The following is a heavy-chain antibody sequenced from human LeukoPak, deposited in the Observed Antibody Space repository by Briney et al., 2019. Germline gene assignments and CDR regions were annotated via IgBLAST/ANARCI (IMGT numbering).Heavy chain of an antibody. CDR2: ITPFNGNT. CDR3: APSTSSHYLSY. CDR1: GYTFTYPY. D-gene: IGHD2/OR15-2a*01. V-gene: IGHV1-45*02. J-gene: IGHJ4*02. Sequence: ASVKVSCKASGYTFTYPYLHWVRQAPGQPLEWMGWITPFNGNTNYAQKFHDRVTITRDRSMSIAYMELRSLRSEDTAMYYCAPSTSSHYLSYWGQGTLVTVSS.